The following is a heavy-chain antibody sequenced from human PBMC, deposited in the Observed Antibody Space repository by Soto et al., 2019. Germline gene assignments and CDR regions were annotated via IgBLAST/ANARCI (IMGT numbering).Heavy chain of an antibody. CDR1: GFTFSTYG. CDR2: ISSDGETK. Sequence: GGSLRLSCVASGFTFSTYGIHWVRQAPGKGLEWVGVISSDGETKYYADSVKGRFTISRDNSKNTMYLQMASLRPEDTAVYYCAKEVEVAGDLDYWGHGTLVTVS. D-gene: IGHD6-19*01. J-gene: IGHJ4*01. CDR3: AKEVEVAGDLDY. V-gene: IGHV3-30*18.